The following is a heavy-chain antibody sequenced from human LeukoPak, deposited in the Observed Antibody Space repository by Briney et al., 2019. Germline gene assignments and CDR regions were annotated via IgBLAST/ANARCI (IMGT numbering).Heavy chain of an antibody. J-gene: IGHJ4*02. Sequence: GGSLRLSCAASGFTFSSYWMSWVRQAPGKGLEWVANIKQDGSEKYYADSVKGRFTISRDNSKNTLYLQMNSLRAEDTAVYYCAREQLVLGTIDYWGQGTLVTVSS. CDR1: GFTFSSYW. V-gene: IGHV3-7*01. D-gene: IGHD6-6*01. CDR3: AREQLVLGTIDY. CDR2: IKQDGSEK.